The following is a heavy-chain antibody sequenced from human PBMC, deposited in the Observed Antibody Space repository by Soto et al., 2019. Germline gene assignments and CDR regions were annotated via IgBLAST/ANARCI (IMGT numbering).Heavy chain of an antibody. CDR1: GGSFTGYF. V-gene: IGHV4-34*01. Sequence: QVQLNQWGAGLVKPSETLSLSCTVDGGSFTGYFWTWIRQPPGKGLEWIGEVDHNGVTNYNPSLKSRVTISLDTSKKQFSLRLTSVTAADTSIYFCARLTVAKVRTGPDYWGQGALVTVSS. J-gene: IGHJ4*02. CDR3: ARLTVAKVRTGPDY. D-gene: IGHD4-17*01. CDR2: VDHNGVT.